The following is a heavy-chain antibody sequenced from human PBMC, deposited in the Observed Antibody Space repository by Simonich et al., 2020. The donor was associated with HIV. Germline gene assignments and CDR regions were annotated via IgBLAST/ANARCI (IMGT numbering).Heavy chain of an antibody. CDR2: INLSGST. V-gene: IGHV4-34*01. D-gene: IGHD3-22*01. J-gene: IGHJ4*02. CDR3: VRRPIRGYYDGSGYGDY. CDR1: GGSFSSYY. Sequence: QVQLQQWGAGLLKPSETLSFTCAVYGGSFSSYYWDWFRQPPGKGLEGIWEINLSGSTNYNPSLKSRVTISVDTSKNQFSLKLNSVTAADTAVYYCVRRPIRGYYDGSGYGDYWGQGTLVTVSS.